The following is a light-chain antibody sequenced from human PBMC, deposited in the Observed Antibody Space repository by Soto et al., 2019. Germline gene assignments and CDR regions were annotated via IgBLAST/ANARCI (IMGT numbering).Light chain of an antibody. CDR3: HQYGSSPIA. J-gene: IGKJ5*01. V-gene: IGKV3-20*01. Sequence: EIVLTQSPGTLSLSPGERATLSCRASQSVSSSYLAWYQQKPGQAPRLLIYVASSRATGIPDRFSGSGSGKDFTLTMSRLEPEHFAVYYCHQYGSSPIAFGQGTRLEIK. CDR2: VAS. CDR1: QSVSSSY.